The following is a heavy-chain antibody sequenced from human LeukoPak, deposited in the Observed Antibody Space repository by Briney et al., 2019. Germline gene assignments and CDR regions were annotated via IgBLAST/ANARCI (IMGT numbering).Heavy chain of an antibody. D-gene: IGHD2-2*01. CDR1: GFTFSNYD. CDR3: ARGSCSSSSCYERLNGLDV. CDR2: IDTAGDT. J-gene: IGHJ6*02. V-gene: IGHV3-13*01. Sequence: GGSLRLSCAASGFTFSNYDMHWVRQAIGKGLEWVSSIDTAGDTYYPGSVKGRFTISRENAKKSFYLQMNSLRAGDTAVYYCARGSCSSSSCYERLNGLDVWGQGTTVTVSS.